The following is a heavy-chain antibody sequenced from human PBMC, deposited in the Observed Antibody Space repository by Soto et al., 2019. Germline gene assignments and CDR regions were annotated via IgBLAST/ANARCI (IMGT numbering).Heavy chain of an antibody. Sequence: PSETLSLTCTVSGGSISSYYWSWIRQPPGKGLEWIGYIYYSGSTNYNPSLKSRVTISVDTSKNQFSLKLSSVTAADTAVYYCARGRDFWSGLRMNWFDPWGQGTLVTASS. CDR3: ARGRDFWSGLRMNWFDP. CDR2: IYYSGST. CDR1: GGSISSYY. V-gene: IGHV4-59*01. D-gene: IGHD3-3*01. J-gene: IGHJ5*02.